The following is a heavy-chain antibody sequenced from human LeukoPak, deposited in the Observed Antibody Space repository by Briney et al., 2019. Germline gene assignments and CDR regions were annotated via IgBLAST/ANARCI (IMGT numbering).Heavy chain of an antibody. CDR3: ARDHNWNDAGY. CDR2: IIPIFGTA. CDR1: GGTFSSYA. D-gene: IGHD1-20*01. J-gene: IGHJ4*02. Sequence: SVKVSCKASGGTFSSYAISWVRQAPGQGLEWMGRIIPIFGTANYAQKFQGRVTITADKSTSTAYMELSSLRSGDTAVYYCARDHNWNDAGYWGQGTLVTVSS. V-gene: IGHV1-69*06.